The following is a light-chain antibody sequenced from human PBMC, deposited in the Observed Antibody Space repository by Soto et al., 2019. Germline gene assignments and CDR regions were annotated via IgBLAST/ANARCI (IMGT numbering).Light chain of an antibody. J-gene: IGLJ1*01. CDR3: ASSTSSSPLVSV. Sequence: QSALTQPASVSGSPGQSITISCTGTSSDVGGYNYVSWYQQHPGKAPKLMIYDVSNRPSGVSNRFSGSKSGNTASLTISGLQAEDEAYYYCASSTSSSPLVSVVVTVTKVTV. CDR2: DVS. V-gene: IGLV2-14*01. CDR1: SSDVGGYNY.